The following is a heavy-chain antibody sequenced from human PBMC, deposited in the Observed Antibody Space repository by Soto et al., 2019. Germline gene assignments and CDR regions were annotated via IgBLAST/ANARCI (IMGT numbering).Heavy chain of an antibody. CDR1: GFTFSSYS. J-gene: IGHJ4*02. D-gene: IGHD6-19*01. CDR2: ISSSSSTI. CDR3: ASTSAGYSSGWYGGDY. Sequence: GGSLRLSCAASGFTFSSYSMNWVRQAPGKGLEWVSYISSSSSTIYYADSVKGRFTISRDNAKNSLYLQMNSLRAEDTAVYYCASTSAGYSSGWYGGDYWGQGTLVTVSS. V-gene: IGHV3-48*01.